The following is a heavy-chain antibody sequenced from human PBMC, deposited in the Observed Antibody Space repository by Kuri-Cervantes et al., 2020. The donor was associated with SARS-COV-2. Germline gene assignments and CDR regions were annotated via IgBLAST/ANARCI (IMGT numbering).Heavy chain of an antibody. CDR1: GYSISSGYY. J-gene: IGHJ6*03. V-gene: IGHV4-38-2*01. CDR3: ARNVKYRQPYYYMDV. Sequence: GSLRLSCAVSGYSISSGYYWGWIRQPPGKRLEWIGSIYHSGSTYYNPSLKSRVTISVDTSRNQFSLKLSSVTAADTAVYYCARNVKYRQPYYYMDVWGKGTTVTDSS. D-gene: IGHD6-6*01. CDR2: IYHSGST.